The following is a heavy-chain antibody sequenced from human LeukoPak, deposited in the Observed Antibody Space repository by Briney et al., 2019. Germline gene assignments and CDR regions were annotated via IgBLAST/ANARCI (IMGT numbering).Heavy chain of an antibody. Sequence: GGSLRLSCAASGFTFTIYSMNWVRQAPGKGLEWISYINSGGDDIHYAASVRGRFTISRDDAGNTLFLQLSSLRAEDTAVYYCARDTIQPGLIDDWGQGTLVTVSS. D-gene: IGHD2-2*01. J-gene: IGHJ4*02. CDR3: ARDTIQPGLIDD. CDR1: GFTFTIYS. CDR2: INSGGDDI. V-gene: IGHV3-21*05.